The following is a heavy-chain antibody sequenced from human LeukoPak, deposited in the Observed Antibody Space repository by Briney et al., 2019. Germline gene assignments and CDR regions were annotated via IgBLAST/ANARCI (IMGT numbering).Heavy chain of an antibody. CDR1: GHTFTSYG. V-gene: IGHV1-18*01. D-gene: IGHD3-10*01. CDR3: ARDYFSGSGSYSHYYYYGMDV. Sequence: ASVKVSCKASGHTFTSYGISWVRQAPGQGLEWMGWISAYNGNTNYAQKLQGRVTMTTDTSTSTAYMELRSLRSDDTAVYYCARDYFSGSGSYSHYYYYGMDVWGQGTTVTVSS. CDR2: ISAYNGNT. J-gene: IGHJ6*02.